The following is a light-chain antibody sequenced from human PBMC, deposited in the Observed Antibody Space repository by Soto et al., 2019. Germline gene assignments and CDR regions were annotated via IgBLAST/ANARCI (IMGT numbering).Light chain of an antibody. CDR2: DVS. Sequence: QSVLTQPASVSGSPGQSITISCTGTSSDVVGYNYVSWYQHHPGKAPKLMIYDVSNRPSGVSNRFSGSKSGNTASLTISGLQPEDEADYYCSSYTTSNTRQIVSGTGTKVPVL. CDR3: SSYTTSNTRQIV. J-gene: IGLJ1*01. CDR1: SSDVVGYNY. V-gene: IGLV2-14*03.